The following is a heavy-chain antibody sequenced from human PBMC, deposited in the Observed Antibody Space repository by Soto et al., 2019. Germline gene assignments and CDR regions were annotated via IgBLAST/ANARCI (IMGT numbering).Heavy chain of an antibody. CDR1: GFTFSSYG. V-gene: IGHV3-30*18. D-gene: IGHD2-2*01. CDR2: ISYDGSNK. CDR3: AKGGEDIVLVPADPTDY. Sequence: QVQLVESGGGVVQPGRSLRLSCAASGFTFSSYGMHWVRQAPGKGLEWVAVISYDGSNKYYADSVKGRFTISRDNSKNTXYLQMNSLRAEDTAVYYCAKGGEDIVLVPADPTDYWGQGTLVTVSS. J-gene: IGHJ4*02.